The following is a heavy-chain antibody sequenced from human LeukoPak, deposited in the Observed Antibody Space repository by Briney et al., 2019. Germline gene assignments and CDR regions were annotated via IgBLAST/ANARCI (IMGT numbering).Heavy chain of an antibody. CDR1: GFTFSSYA. D-gene: IGHD3-22*01. V-gene: IGHV3-23*01. CDR2: FSFNGEST. CDR3: AKGGGTWGYYDSSGYSEFDY. Sequence: PGGSLRLSCAASGFTFSSYAMTWVRQAPGKGLEWVSSFSFNGESTYYADSAKGRFTISRDNSKNTLYLQMNSLRAEDTAVYYCAKGGGTWGYYDSSGYSEFDYWGQGTLVTVSS. J-gene: IGHJ4*02.